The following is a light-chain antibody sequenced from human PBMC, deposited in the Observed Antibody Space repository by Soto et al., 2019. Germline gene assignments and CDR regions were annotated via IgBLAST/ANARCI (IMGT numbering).Light chain of an antibody. CDR3: QQYGSSGT. Sequence: EIVLTPSPGTLSLSPGERATLSCRASQSVSSSYLAWYQQKPGQAPRLLIYGASNRATGIPDRFSGSGSGTDFTLTISRLEPDDFAVYYCQQYGSSGTFGQGTKVDIK. J-gene: IGKJ1*01. V-gene: IGKV3-20*01. CDR2: GAS. CDR1: QSVSSSY.